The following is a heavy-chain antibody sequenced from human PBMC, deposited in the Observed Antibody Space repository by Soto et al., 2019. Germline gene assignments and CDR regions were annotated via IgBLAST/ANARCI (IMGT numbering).Heavy chain of an antibody. CDR2: INPNSGGT. J-gene: IGHJ4*02. V-gene: IGHV1-2*04. D-gene: IGHD5-18*01. CDR1: GYTFAGYY. Sequence: ASVKVSCKASGYTFAGYYMHWVRQAPGQGLEWLGWINPNSGGTNYAQKFQGWVTMTRDTSISTVYMELSSLRSHATAVYHAASGRGKYSYVDYFGYWGQRTLVSVSS. CDR3: ASGRGKYSYVDYFGY.